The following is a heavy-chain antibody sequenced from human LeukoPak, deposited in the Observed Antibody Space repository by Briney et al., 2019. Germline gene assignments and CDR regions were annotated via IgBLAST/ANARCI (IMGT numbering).Heavy chain of an antibody. CDR2: ISSGSTYI. J-gene: IGHJ4*02. CDR1: GFTFSTYS. V-gene: IGHV3-21*01. Sequence: GGSLRLSCAASGFTFSTYSMSWVRQAPGKGLEWVSSISSGSTYIYYADSMKGRFTISRDNAKNSLYLQMNSLRAEDTAVYYCARAPTAPSYYFDYWGQGTLVTVSS. CDR3: ARAPTAPSYYFDY.